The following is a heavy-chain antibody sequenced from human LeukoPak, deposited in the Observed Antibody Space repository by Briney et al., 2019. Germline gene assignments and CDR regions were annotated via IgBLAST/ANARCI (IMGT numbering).Heavy chain of an antibody. Sequence: PGGSLRLSCAASGFTFSNYGMHCVRQAPGKGLEWVAVVSDDGSNKNYADSVKGRFTISRDNSNNTLYLRMNSLRAEDTAVYYCVKDRETTASGTFDYWGQGTLVTVSS. J-gene: IGHJ4*02. V-gene: IGHV3-30*18. CDR2: VSDDGSNK. CDR3: VKDRETTASGTFDY. D-gene: IGHD6-13*01. CDR1: GFTFSNYG.